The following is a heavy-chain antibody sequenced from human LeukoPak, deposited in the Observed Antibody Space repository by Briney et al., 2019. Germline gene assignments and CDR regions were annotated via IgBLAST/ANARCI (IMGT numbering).Heavy chain of an antibody. CDR2: IYYSGGT. J-gene: IGHJ4*02. D-gene: IGHD1-1*01. CDR3: ARGESWNALNY. CDR1: GGSISSYY. Sequence: SETLSLTFTVSGGSISSYYWSWIRQPPGKGLEWIAYIYYSGGTNFNPSLKSRVTISVDTSKNQFSLKLSSVTAADTAVYYCARGESWNALNYWGQGTLVTVSS. V-gene: IGHV4-59*12.